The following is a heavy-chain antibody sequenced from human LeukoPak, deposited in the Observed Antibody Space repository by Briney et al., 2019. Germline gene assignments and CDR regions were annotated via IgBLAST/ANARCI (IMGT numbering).Heavy chain of an antibody. CDR2: ISSSSSYI. Sequence: GGSLRLSCAASGFTFSNYGMSWVRQAPGKGLEWVSSISSSSSYIYYADSVKGRFTISRDNAKNSLYLQMNSLRAEDTAVYYCARALWFGETFPAYWGQGTLVTVSS. CDR1: GFTFSNYG. V-gene: IGHV3-21*01. D-gene: IGHD3-10*01. CDR3: ARALWFGETFPAY. J-gene: IGHJ4*02.